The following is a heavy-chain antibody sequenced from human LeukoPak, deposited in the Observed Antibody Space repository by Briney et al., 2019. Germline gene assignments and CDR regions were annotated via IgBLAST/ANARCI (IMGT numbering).Heavy chain of an antibody. D-gene: IGHD3-16*01. CDR2: IYYSGST. CDR3: ARDHPAMISAFDI. Sequence: SETLSLTCTVSGGSTSSYYWSWIRQPPGKGLEWIGYIYYSGSTNYNPSLKSRVTISVDTSKNQFSLKLSSVTAADTAVYYCARDHPAMISAFDIWGQGTMVAVSS. CDR1: GGSTSSYY. V-gene: IGHV4-59*01. J-gene: IGHJ3*02.